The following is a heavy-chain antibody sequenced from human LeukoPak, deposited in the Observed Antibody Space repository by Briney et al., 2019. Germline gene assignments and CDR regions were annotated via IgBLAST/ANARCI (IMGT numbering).Heavy chain of an antibody. CDR2: IYYSGST. CDR3: ARDDY. CDR1: GGSISSSNW. Sequence: SETLSLTCAVSGGSISSSNWWSWVRQPPGKGLEWIGYIYYSGSTYYNPSLKSRVTISVDTSKNQFSLKLSSVTAADTAVYYCARDDYWGQGTLVTVSS. V-gene: IGHV4-4*02. J-gene: IGHJ4*02.